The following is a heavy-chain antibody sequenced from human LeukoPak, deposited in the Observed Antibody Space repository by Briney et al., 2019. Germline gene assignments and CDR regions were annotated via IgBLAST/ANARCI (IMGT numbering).Heavy chain of an antibody. CDR1: GFTFSSYW. J-gene: IGHJ5*02. V-gene: IGHV3-7*01. Sequence: GGSLRLSCAASGFTFSSYWMSWVRQAPGKGLEWVANIKQDGSEKYYVDSVKGRFTISRDNSKNTLYLQMNSLRAEDTAVYYCAKDYYYDSSGYVDPWGQGTLVTVSS. D-gene: IGHD3-22*01. CDR2: IKQDGSEK. CDR3: AKDYYYDSSGYVDP.